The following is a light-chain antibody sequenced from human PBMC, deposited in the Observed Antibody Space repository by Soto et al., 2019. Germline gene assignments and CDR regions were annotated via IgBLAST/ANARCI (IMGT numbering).Light chain of an antibody. CDR2: AAS. J-gene: IGKJ1*01. CDR1: QTISNNY. CDR3: QQYGTSPRT. V-gene: IGKV3-20*01. Sequence: EIVLTQSPGTLSLSPGEGATLSCRASQTISNNYLAWYQHKPGQAPRLLLYAASTRATGIPDRFSGSGSGADFTLTVNRLEPEDFAVYYCQQYGTSPRTFGQGTKVEI.